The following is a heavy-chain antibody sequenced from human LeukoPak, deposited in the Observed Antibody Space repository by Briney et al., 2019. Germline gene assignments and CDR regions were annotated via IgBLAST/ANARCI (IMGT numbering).Heavy chain of an antibody. CDR1: GFTFSSYS. CDR2: ISSSSSTI. V-gene: IGHV3-48*01. D-gene: IGHD3-9*01. Sequence: GGSLRLSCAASGFTFSSYSMNWVRQAPGKGLEWVSYISSSSSTIYYADSVKGRFTISRDNAKNSLYLQMNSLRAEDTAVYYCARGPYYDILTGSDAFDIWGQGTMVTVSS. CDR3: ARGPYYDILTGSDAFDI. J-gene: IGHJ3*02.